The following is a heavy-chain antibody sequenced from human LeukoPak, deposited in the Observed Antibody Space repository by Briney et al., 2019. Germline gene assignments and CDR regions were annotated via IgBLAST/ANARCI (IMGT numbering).Heavy chain of an antibody. Sequence: SETLSLTCTVSGGSISSSGYYWGWIRQPPGKGLEWIGSIYYSGSTYYNPSLKSRVTISVDTSKNQFSLRLSSVTAADTAVYYCARGGVLKSVDYWGQGTLVTASS. V-gene: IGHV4-39*07. CDR2: IYYSGST. CDR1: GGSISSSGYY. D-gene: IGHD3-16*01. CDR3: ARGGVLKSVDY. J-gene: IGHJ4*02.